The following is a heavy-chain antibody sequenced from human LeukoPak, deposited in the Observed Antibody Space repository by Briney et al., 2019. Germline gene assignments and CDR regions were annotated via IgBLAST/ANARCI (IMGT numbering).Heavy chain of an antibody. CDR2: ISSSSSYI. J-gene: IGHJ4*02. D-gene: IGHD3-22*01. CDR1: GFTFSSYS. CDR3: ARDSLLRPFDY. V-gene: IGHV3-21*01. Sequence: GGSLRLSCAASGFTFSSYSMNWVRQAPGKGLEWVSSISSSSSYIYYADSVKGRFTISRDNAKNSLYLQMNSLRAEDTAVYYCARDSLLRPFDYWGQGTLVTVPS.